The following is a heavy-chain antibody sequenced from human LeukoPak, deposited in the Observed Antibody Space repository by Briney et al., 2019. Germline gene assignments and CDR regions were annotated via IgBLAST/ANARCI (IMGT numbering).Heavy chain of an antibody. CDR1: GYTFTGYD. V-gene: IGHV1-8*01. J-gene: IGHJ4*02. D-gene: IGHD3-9*01. CDR3: ARGEERYFDWLSLDY. CDR2: MNPNSGNT. Sequence: VASVKVSCKASGYTFTGYDINWVRQATGQGLEWMGSMNPNSGNTGYAQKFQGRVTMTRNTSISTAYMELSSLRSEDTAVYYCARGEERYFDWLSLDYWGQGTLVTVSS.